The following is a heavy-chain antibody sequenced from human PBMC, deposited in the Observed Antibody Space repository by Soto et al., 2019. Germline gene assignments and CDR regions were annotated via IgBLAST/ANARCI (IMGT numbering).Heavy chain of an antibody. CDR2: ISSSGTYI. V-gene: IGHV3-21*01. J-gene: IGHJ6*02. Sequence: GGALRLSCEASGFTFNDYSMDWVRQAPEKGLEWVSSISSSGTYIYYADSVKGRFAISRDNAKNVMYLQMDTLRAEDTAVYYCVRAGHVFDVHYYGMDLWGQGTTVTASS. CDR1: GFTFNDYS. CDR3: VRAGHVFDVHYYGMDL. D-gene: IGHD3-10*01.